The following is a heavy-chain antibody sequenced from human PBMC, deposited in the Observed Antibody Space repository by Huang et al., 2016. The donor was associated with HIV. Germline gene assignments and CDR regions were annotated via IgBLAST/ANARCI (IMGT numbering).Heavy chain of an antibody. CDR1: GLTSSTYT. Sequence: EVQLMEPGGGLVQPGGSLRLSWAASGLTSSTYTMNWVRQAPGKGLGWVSYITSSGCSIYYSYSVKGRFTIARDNAKNSLCLQMNSLGAEDTTVYYCARFGSYYYGSGSYLDAFDIWGQGTMVTVSS. D-gene: IGHD3-10*01. CDR2: ITSSGCSI. CDR3: ARFGSYYYGSGSYLDAFDI. V-gene: IGHV3-48*01. J-gene: IGHJ3*02.